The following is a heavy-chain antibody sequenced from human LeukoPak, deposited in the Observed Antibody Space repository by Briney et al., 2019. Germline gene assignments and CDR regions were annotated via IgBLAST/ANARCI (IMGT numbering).Heavy chain of an antibody. J-gene: IGHJ3*02. CDR2: ISKDGSMR. Sequence: PGGSLRVSCAASGFSFSRYAMDWVRQAPGKGLEWVAIISKDGSMRYYADSVKGRFTVSRDNSNNTLSLQMNSLKSEDTAVYYCAGEKFDIWGQGTMVTVSA. V-gene: IGHV3-30*04. CDR3: AGEKFDI. CDR1: GFSFSRYA.